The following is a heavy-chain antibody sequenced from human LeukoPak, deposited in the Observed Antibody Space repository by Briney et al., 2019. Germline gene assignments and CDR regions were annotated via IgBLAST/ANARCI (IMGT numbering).Heavy chain of an antibody. CDR2: IYYSGST. J-gene: IGHJ4*02. D-gene: IGHD6-6*01. CDR1: GGSISSYY. CDR3: ARASRGEQLVRSFDY. Sequence: SETLSLTCTVSGGSISSYYWSWIRQPPGKGLEWIGYIYYSGSTNYNPSLKSRVTISVDTSKNQFSLKLSSVTAADTAVYYCARASRGEQLVRSFDYWGQGTLVTVSS. V-gene: IGHV4-59*08.